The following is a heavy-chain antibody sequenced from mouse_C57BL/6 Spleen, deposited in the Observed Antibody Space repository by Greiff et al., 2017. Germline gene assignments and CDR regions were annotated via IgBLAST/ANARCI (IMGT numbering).Heavy chain of an antibody. D-gene: IGHD1-1*01. CDR2: IDPETGGT. V-gene: IGHV1-15*01. CDR1: GYTFTDYE. Sequence: QVQLQQSGAELVRPGASVTLSCKASGYTFTDYEMNWVKQTPVHGLEWIGVIDPETGGTAYNQKFKGKAILTADKSSRTAYMELRSLTSEDSAVYYCTRGSSYAMDYWGQGTSVTVSS. J-gene: IGHJ4*01. CDR3: TRGSSYAMDY.